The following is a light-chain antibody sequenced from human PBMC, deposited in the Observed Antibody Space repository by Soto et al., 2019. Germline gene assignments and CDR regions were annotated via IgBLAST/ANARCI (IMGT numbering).Light chain of an antibody. V-gene: IGLV2-23*02. CDR3: CSYAGSSMFV. CDR1: SSDVGAYNL. J-gene: IGLJ2*01. Sequence: QSALTQPASVSGSPGQSITISCSGSSSDVGAYNLVSWYQHHPGKAPKLMISEVIKRPSGVSDRFSGSKSGNTASLTISGLQPEDEADYYCCSYAGSSMFVFGGGTQLTVL. CDR2: EVI.